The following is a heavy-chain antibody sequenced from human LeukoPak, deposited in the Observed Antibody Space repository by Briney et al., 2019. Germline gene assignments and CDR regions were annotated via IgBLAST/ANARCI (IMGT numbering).Heavy chain of an antibody. D-gene: IGHD1-26*01. CDR2: IKQAGSEN. CDR3: ARFNVGYFDY. J-gene: IGHJ4*02. Sequence: GGSLRLSCAASGFIFSSYWMTWVRQAPGKGLEWVANIKQAGSENSYVDSVKGRFTISRDNAKNSLFLQISSLRAEDTAVYYCARFNVGYFDYWGQGTLVTVSS. CDR1: GFIFSSYW. V-gene: IGHV3-7*03.